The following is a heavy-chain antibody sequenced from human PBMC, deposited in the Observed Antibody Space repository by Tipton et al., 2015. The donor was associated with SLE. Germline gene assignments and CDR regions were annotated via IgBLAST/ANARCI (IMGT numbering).Heavy chain of an antibody. D-gene: IGHD3-3*02. J-gene: IGHJ5*02. CDR3: TRGPPFMEWERNWFDP. V-gene: IGHV4-39*07. CDR2: IYYTGST. Sequence: PGLVKPSETLSLTCTVSGASLRSDTYLWGWVRQPPGKGLEWIGDIYYTGSTYYSPSLKSRVTISIDTSKNQFSLKLSSVTAADTAVYFCTRGPPFMEWERNWFDPWGQGTQVTVSS. CDR1: GASLRSDTYL.